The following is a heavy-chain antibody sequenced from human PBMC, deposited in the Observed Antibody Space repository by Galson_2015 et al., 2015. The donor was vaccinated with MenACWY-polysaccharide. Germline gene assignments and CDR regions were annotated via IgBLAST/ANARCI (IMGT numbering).Heavy chain of an antibody. CDR1: GFTFSIYT. Sequence: SLRLSCAASGFTFSIYTMHWVRQAPGKGLEWVSDINGSGTNTDYADSVKGRFTISRDNSKDSLYLQMNSLRAEDTAVYYCAKVLPASRRALEHWGQGTLVTVSS. V-gene: IGHV3-23*01. CDR2: INGSGTNT. D-gene: IGHD2-15*01. CDR3: AKVLPASRRALEH. J-gene: IGHJ1*01.